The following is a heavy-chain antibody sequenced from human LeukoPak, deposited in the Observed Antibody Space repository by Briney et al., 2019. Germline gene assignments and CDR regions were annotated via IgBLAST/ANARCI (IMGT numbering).Heavy chain of an antibody. D-gene: IGHD3-9*01. CDR2: IYTSGST. Sequence: SETLSLTCTVSGGSISSYYWSWIRQPAGKGLEWIGRIYTSGSTNYNPSLKSRVTISVDTSKNQFSLKLSSVTAADTAVYYCARSASYYDILTGYYPGWFDPWGQGTLVTVSS. J-gene: IGHJ5*02. CDR1: GGSISSYY. CDR3: ARSASYYDILTGYYPGWFDP. V-gene: IGHV4-4*07.